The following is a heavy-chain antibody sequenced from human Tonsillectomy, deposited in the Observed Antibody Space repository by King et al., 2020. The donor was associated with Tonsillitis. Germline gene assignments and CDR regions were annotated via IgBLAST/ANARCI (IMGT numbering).Heavy chain of an antibody. CDR2: IDPRDAYT. CDR1: GYSFTSYW. J-gene: IGHJ6*02. D-gene: IGHD1-1*01. CDR3: ARHDSRGNWNDYYYSGMDV. V-gene: IGHV5-10-1*03. Sequence: VQLVQSGAEVKKPGESLRVSCKGSGYSFTSYWTSWVRQMPGKGLEWMVTIDPRDAYTTYRPPFQGHATIPADNSISTAYLQWCSLRASDTATYYCARHDSRGNWNDYYYSGMDVWGQGTTVTASS.